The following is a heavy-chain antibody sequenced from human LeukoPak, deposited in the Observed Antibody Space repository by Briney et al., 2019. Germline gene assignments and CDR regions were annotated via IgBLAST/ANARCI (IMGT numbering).Heavy chain of an antibody. J-gene: IGHJ4*02. Sequence: GASVKVSCQASGYTFTSYYMHWVRQAPGQGLEWMGIINPSGGSTSYAQKFQGRVTMTRDTSTSTVYMELSSLRSEDTAVYYCARSITIFGVVITRGLDYWSQGTLVTVSS. CDR1: GYTFTSYY. CDR2: INPSGGST. V-gene: IGHV1-46*01. CDR3: ARSITIFGVVITRGLDY. D-gene: IGHD3-3*01.